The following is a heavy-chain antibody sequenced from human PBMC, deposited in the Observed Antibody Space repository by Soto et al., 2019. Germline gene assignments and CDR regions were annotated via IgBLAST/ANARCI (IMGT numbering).Heavy chain of an antibody. CDR3: ARDSGYCSSTSCYYNWFGP. J-gene: IGHJ5*02. D-gene: IGHD2-2*01. Sequence: GASVKVSCKASGYTFTSYGISWVRQAPGQGLEWMGWISAYNGNTNYAQKLQGRVTMTTDTSTSTAYMELRSLRSDDTAVYYCARDSGYCSSTSCYYNWFGPWGQGTLVTVSS. V-gene: IGHV1-18*01. CDR2: ISAYNGNT. CDR1: GYTFTSYG.